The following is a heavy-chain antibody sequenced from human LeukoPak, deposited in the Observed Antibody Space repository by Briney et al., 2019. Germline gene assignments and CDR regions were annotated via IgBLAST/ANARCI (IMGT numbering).Heavy chain of an antibody. Sequence: GGSLRLSCEASGFTFSNCAMIWVRQPPGKGLEWVSHISANSDSIHYADSVKGRFTISRDNSKNTVYLQMSSLRVDDTAIYYCARGYYGSRRYPWIDYWGQGTLVTVSS. V-gene: IGHV3-23*01. CDR3: ARGYYGSRRYPWIDY. J-gene: IGHJ4*02. CDR1: GFTFSNCA. D-gene: IGHD3-10*01. CDR2: ISANSDSI.